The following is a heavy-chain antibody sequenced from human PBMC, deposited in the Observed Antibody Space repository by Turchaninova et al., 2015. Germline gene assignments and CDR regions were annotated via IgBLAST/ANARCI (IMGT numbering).Heavy chain of an antibody. CDR2: IYHSGST. CDR1: GYSIRSNYY. Sequence: QVQLKESGPGLVTPSETPFLPCAVAGYSIRSNYYWGWIRQPPGKGLEWIGSIYHSGSTYYNPSHKSRRTISLDTSKNQFSLKLTAVTAADTAVYYCARHVQWELLWGKGTTVTVSS. V-gene: IGHV4-38-2*01. CDR3: ARHVQWELL. D-gene: IGHD1-26*01. J-gene: IGHJ6*04.